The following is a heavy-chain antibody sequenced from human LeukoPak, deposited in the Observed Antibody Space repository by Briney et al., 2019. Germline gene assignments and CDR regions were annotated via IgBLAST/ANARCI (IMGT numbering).Heavy chain of an antibody. V-gene: IGHV4-34*01. CDR3: ASRGTAMAFDY. D-gene: IGHD5-18*01. J-gene: IGHJ4*02. CDR1: GGSFSGYY. Sequence: PSETLSLTCAVYGGSFSGYYWSWIRQPPGKGLEWIGEINHSGSTNYNPSLKSRVTISVDTSMNQFSLKLSSVTAADTAVYYCASRGTAMAFDYWGQGTLVTVSS. CDR2: INHSGST.